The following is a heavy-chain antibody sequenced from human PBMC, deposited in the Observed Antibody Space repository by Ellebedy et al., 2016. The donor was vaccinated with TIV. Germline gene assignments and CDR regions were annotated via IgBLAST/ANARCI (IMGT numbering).Heavy chain of an antibody. Sequence: ASVKVSXXASGYTFTSYGISWVRQAPGQGLEWMGWISAYNGNTNYAQKFQGRVTMTRDTSTSTVYMELSSLRSEDTAVYYCARDRNSYYYGSGSYPPDYWGQGTLVTVSS. J-gene: IGHJ4*02. D-gene: IGHD3-10*01. CDR2: ISAYNGNT. V-gene: IGHV1-18*04. CDR3: ARDRNSYYYGSGSYPPDY. CDR1: GYTFTSYG.